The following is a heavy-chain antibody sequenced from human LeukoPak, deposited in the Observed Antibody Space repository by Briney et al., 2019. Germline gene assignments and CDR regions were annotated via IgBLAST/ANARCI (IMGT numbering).Heavy chain of an antibody. J-gene: IGHJ5*02. V-gene: IGHV1-46*01. D-gene: IGHD6-13*01. CDR3: ARDIGTYSSSWTNWFDP. Sequence: ASVKVSCKASGHTFTSYYMHWVRQAPGQGLEWMGIINPSGGSTSYAQKFQGRVTMTRDMSTSTVYMELSSLRSEDTAVYYCARDIGTYSSSWTNWFDPWGQGTLVTVSS. CDR1: GHTFTSYY. CDR2: INPSGGST.